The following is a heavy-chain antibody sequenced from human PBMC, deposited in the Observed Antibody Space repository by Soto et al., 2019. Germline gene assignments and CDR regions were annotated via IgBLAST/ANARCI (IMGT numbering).Heavy chain of an antibody. Sequence: GSLRLGCEASGXTFSSYAINWVRLAPGKGLELVATIGGSGDGTYYGDSVKGRFTISRDNSKNTVYLQMNSLTPEQTAIYSCARAPPEVSRNRRGFDYWGQGTLVTVSS. CDR1: GXTFSSYA. J-gene: IGHJ4*02. CDR3: ARAPPEVSRNRRGFDY. D-gene: IGHD3-10*01. CDR2: IGGSGDGT. V-gene: IGHV3-23*01.